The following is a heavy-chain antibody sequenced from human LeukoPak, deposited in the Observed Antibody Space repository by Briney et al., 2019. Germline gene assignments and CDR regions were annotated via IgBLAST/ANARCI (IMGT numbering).Heavy chain of an antibody. CDR3: ARGGYCSSNSCSNPYYFDY. CDR1: GYSFTSYW. J-gene: IGHJ4*02. V-gene: IGHV5-51*01. CDR2: IYPGDSDT. D-gene: IGHD2-2*01. Sequence: MRGESLKISCKGSGYSFTSYWIAWVRQMPGKGLEWMGIIYPGDSDTRYSPSFQGQVTISADKSISTAYLQWSSLKASDTAMYYCARGGYCSSNSCSNPYYFDYWGQGTLVTVSS.